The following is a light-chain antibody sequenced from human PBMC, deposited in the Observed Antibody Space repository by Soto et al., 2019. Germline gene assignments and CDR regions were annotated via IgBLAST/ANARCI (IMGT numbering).Light chain of an antibody. CDR1: QSVSSY. J-gene: IGKJ4*01. CDR2: DVS. V-gene: IGKV3-11*01. CDR3: QQRSNWPPVT. Sequence: EIVLTQSPATLSLSPGERATLSCRASQSVSSYLAWYQQKPGQAPRLLIYDVSNRATGIPARFSGSGSGTDFSLPISSLEHEDFVIYYCQQRSNWPPVTFGGGTKVEIK.